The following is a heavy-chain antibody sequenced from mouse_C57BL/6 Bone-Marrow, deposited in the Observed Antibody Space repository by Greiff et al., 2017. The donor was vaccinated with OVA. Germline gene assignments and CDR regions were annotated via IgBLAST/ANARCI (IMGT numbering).Heavy chain of an antibody. V-gene: IGHV5-15*01. CDR2: ISNLAYSI. CDR3: ARRGDYYGSSYDYYAMDY. J-gene: IGHJ4*01. D-gene: IGHD1-1*01. Sequence: VQLQQSGGGLVQPGGSLKLSCAASGFTFSDYGMAWVRQAPRKGPEWVAFISNLAYSIYYAATVTGRFTISRENAKNTLYLEMSSLRSEDTAMYYCARRGDYYGSSYDYYAMDYWGQGTSVTVSS. CDR1: GFTFSDYG.